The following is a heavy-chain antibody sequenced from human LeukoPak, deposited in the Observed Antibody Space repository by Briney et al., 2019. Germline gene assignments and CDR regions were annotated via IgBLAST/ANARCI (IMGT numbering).Heavy chain of an antibody. Sequence: PGGSLRLSCAASGFTFSSYAMSWVRQAPGKGLEWVSAISGSGGSTYYADSVKGRFTISRDNSKNSLYLQMNSLRVEDTALYNCAKDALPIVGATRGLDYWGQGTLVTVSS. V-gene: IGHV3-23*01. J-gene: IGHJ4*02. CDR2: ISGSGGST. D-gene: IGHD1-26*01. CDR3: AKDALPIVGATRGLDY. CDR1: GFTFSSYA.